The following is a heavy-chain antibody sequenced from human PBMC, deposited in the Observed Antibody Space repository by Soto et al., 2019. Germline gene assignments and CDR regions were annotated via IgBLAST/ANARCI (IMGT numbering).Heavy chain of an antibody. CDR3: ASLYNNYDFWSGYYPTFDY. CDR1: GGSISSSSYY. V-gene: IGHV4-39*01. J-gene: IGHJ4*02. Sequence: SETLSLTCTVSGGSISSSSYYWGWIRQPPGKGLEWIGSIYYSGSTYYNTSLKSRVTISVDTSKNQFSLKLSSVTAADTAVYYFASLYNNYDFWSGYYPTFDYWGQGTLVTVSS. CDR2: IYYSGST. D-gene: IGHD3-3*01.